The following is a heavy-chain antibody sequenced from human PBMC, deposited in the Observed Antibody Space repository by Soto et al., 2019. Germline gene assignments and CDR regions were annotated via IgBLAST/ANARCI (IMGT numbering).Heavy chain of an antibody. CDR2: SRNKAQSYTT. J-gene: IGHJ4*02. V-gene: IGHV3-72*01. CDR3: THYDTRARGSDY. D-gene: IGHD3-22*01. Sequence: GGSLRLSCAASGFTFSDHYMDWVRQAPGKGLEWVGRSRNKAQSYTTEYAASVKGRFAISRDDSKNSLYLQMNSLKTEDTAMYYCTHYDTRARGSDYWGQGTLVTVSS. CDR1: GFTFSDHY.